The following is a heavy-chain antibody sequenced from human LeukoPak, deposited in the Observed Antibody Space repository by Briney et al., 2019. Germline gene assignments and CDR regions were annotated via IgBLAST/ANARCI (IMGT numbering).Heavy chain of an antibody. Sequence: GGSLRLSCAASGFTFSSFGIYWVRQAPGKGLEWVAVIWYDGSNKYYADSVKGRFTISRDNSQNTLYLQTNSLRADDTAVYYCARLGSSWSFDYWGQGTLVTVSS. D-gene: IGHD6-13*01. CDR3: ARLGSSWSFDY. J-gene: IGHJ4*02. V-gene: IGHV3-33*01. CDR1: GFTFSSFG. CDR2: IWYDGSNK.